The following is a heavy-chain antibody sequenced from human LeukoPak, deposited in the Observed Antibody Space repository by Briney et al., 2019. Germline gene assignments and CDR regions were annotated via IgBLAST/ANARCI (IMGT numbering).Heavy chain of an antibody. Sequence: ASVKVSCKASGYTFTSYDINSVRQATGQGLEWMGWMYTNSGNTGYVQKFQGRVTMTRNTSISTAYMELSSLRSEDTAVYYCARAYRITMVRGVYYYYDIDVWGKGTTVTVSS. CDR3: ARAYRITMVRGVYYYYDIDV. CDR1: GYTFTSYD. D-gene: IGHD3-10*01. CDR2: MYTNSGNT. J-gene: IGHJ6*03. V-gene: IGHV1-8*02.